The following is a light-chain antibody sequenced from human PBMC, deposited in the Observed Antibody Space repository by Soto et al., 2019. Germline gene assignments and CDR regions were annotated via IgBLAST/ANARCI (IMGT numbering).Light chain of an antibody. CDR2: DVS. CDR3: FSYAGSFIYV. V-gene: IGLV2-11*01. Sequence: QSALTQPRSVSGSPGQSVTISCTGTSSDVGGYDYVSWYQQHPGKAPKLMLYDVSKRPAGVPDRFSGSKSGNTASLTISGLQADDEAEYYCFSYAGSFIYVFATGTNLTVL. CDR1: SSDVGGYDY. J-gene: IGLJ1*01.